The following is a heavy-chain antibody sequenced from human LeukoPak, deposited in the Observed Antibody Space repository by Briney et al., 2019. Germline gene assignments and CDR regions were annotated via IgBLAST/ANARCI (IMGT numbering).Heavy chain of an antibody. CDR1: GFTFSDYY. CDR3: AGGTGMDV. D-gene: IGHD1-1*01. J-gene: IGHJ6*02. Sequence: GGSLRLSCAASGFTFSDYYMNWVRQAPGKGLEWISYISTGSTYTNYIDSVKGRFTISRDNAKNSLYLQMNSLGADDTAVYYCAGGTGMDVWGQGTTVTVSS. CDR2: ISTGSTYT. V-gene: IGHV3-11*05.